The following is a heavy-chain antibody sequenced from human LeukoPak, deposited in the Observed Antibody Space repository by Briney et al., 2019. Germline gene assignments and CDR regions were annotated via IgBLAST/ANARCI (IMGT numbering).Heavy chain of an antibody. CDR2: FGTRSTSI. D-gene: IGHD3-22*01. V-gene: IGHV3-21*01. J-gene: IGHJ4*02. Sequence: GGSLRLSCTASGFTFSGYSMNWIRQAPGKGLEWVSSFGTRSTSIYHAGSVKGRFAISRDNAKNSLYLQMNSLRAGDTAVYYCAREVSEGFDFWGQGTLVTVSS. CDR1: GFTFSGYS. CDR3: AREVSEGFDF.